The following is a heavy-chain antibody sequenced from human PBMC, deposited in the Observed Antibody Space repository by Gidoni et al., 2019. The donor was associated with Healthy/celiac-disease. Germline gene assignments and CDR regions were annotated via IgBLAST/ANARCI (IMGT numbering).Heavy chain of an antibody. V-gene: IGHV3-49*05. Sequence: EVQLVESGGGLVKPGRSLRLSCTASGFTFGDYAMCWFRQATGKGLEWVGFIRSKAYGGTTEYAASVKGRFTISRDDSKSIAYLQMNSLKTEDTAVYYCTRDLSYYDFWSGYLPHYYFDYWGQGTLVTVSS. CDR1: GFTFGDYA. CDR2: IRSKAYGGTT. D-gene: IGHD3-3*01. J-gene: IGHJ4*02. CDR3: TRDLSYYDFWSGYLPHYYFDY.